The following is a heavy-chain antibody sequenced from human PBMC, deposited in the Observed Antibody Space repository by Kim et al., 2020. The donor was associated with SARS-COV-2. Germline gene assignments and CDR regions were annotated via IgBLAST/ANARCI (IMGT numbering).Heavy chain of an antibody. D-gene: IGHD3-10*01. CDR2: ISGSGGST. CDR1: GFTFSSYA. Sequence: GGSLRLSCAASGFTFSSYAMSWVRQAPGKGLEWVSAISGSGGSTYYAYSAKGRFTISRDNAKNTLYLQMNSQRAEDTDVYECERCIIMVRGATIWLDYGMDDWGQGTTVTVSS. V-gene: IGHV3-23*01. J-gene: IGHJ6*02. CDR3: ERCIIMVRGATIWLDYGMDD.